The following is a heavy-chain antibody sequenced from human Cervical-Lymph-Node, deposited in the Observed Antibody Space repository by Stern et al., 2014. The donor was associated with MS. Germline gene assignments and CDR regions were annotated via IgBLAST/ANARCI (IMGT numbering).Heavy chain of an antibody. CDR2: ISSSSSYI. J-gene: IGHJ6*02. CDR1: GFTFSSYS. D-gene: IGHD3-22*01. V-gene: IGHV3-21*01. Sequence: EVQLVESGGGLVKPGGSLRLSCAASGFTFSSYSMNWVRQAPGKGLEWVSYISSSSSYIYYADSVKGRFTISRDNAKNSLYLQMNSLRAEDTAVYYCAREEYYYDSSGYSVWGQGTTVTVSS. CDR3: AREEYYYDSSGYSV.